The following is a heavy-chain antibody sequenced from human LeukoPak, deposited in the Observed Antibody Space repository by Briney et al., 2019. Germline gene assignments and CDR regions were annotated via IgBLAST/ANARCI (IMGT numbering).Heavy chain of an antibody. CDR3: ATQAWFDNWFDP. V-gene: IGHV4-59*12. CDR1: GGSISSYY. D-gene: IGHD3-10*01. J-gene: IGHJ5*02. CDR2: IYYSGST. Sequence: SETLSLTCTVSGGSISSYYWSWIRQPPGKGLEWIGYIYYSGSTNYNPSLKSRVTISVDTSKNQFSLNLSSVTAADTAVYYCATQAWFDNWFDPWGQGTLVTVSS.